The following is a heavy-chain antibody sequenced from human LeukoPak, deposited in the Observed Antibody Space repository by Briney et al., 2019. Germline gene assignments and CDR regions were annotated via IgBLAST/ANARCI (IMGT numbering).Heavy chain of an antibody. CDR1: GFTFSSYE. CDR3: ARGVIGGGYHFDY. D-gene: IGHD2-15*01. V-gene: IGHV3-48*03. CDR2: ISSSGSTI. J-gene: IGHJ4*02. Sequence: GGSLRLSCAASGFTFSSYEMNWVRQAPGKGLEWVSYISSSGSTIYYADSVKGRFTISRDNAKNSLYLQMNSLRAEDTAVYYCARGVIGGGYHFDYWGQGTLVTVSS.